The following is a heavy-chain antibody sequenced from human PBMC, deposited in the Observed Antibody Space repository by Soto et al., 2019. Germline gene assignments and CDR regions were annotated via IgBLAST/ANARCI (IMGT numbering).Heavy chain of an antibody. CDR1: GGSISSYY. CDR2: IYYSGST. D-gene: IGHD6-19*01. V-gene: IGHV4-59*01. Sequence: QVQLQESGPGLVKPSETLSLNCTVSGGSISSYYWSWIRQSPGKGLEWIGYIYYSGSTNYNPSLRSRVTISVATSKNKFSLKLSSVTAAYTAVYYCARGSSGWPPSLDYWGKGTLVTVSS. CDR3: ARGSSGWPPSLDY. J-gene: IGHJ4*02.